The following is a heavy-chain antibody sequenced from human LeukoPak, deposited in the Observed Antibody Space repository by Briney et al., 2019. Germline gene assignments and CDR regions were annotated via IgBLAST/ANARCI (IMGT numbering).Heavy chain of an antibody. Sequence: PGGSLRLSCTDSGFTFSNYDMSWFRQPPGKGLEWVSVISRSGDSTSYADSVKGRFTISRDNAKNSLYLQMNSLSAEDTAVYYCARGPSGYHNTGGQGTLVTVSS. CDR3: ARGPSGYHNT. V-gene: IGHV3-23*01. J-gene: IGHJ4*02. CDR1: GFTFSNYD. D-gene: IGHD5-12*01. CDR2: ISRSGDST.